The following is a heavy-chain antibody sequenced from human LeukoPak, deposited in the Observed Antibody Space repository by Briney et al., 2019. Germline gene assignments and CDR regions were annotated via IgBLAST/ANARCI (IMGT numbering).Heavy chain of an antibody. CDR1: GGSISSSSYY. J-gene: IGHJ4*02. D-gene: IGHD3-16*02. Sequence: SETLSLTCTVSGGSISSSSYYWGWIRQPPGKGLEWVGSIYYSGSIYYNPSLKSRVTISVDTSKNQFSLKLSSVTAADTAVYYCARTYYDYVWGSYRYDYWGQGTLVTVSS. CDR3: ARTYYDYVWGSYRYDY. V-gene: IGHV4-39*01. CDR2: IYYSGSI.